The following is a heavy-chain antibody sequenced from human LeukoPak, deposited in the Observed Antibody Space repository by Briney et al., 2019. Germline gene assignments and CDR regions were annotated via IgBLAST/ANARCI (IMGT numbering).Heavy chain of an antibody. V-gene: IGHV3-7*03. Sequence: SGGSLRLSCEASGFTFSDYWMSWVRQAPGKGLEWVANINHDGRETYYVDSVKGRFTISRDNAKNSLFLQKNSLRVEDTAVYYWARAGGPGKVDYWGQGTLLTVSS. CDR1: GFTFSDYW. CDR3: ARAGGPGKVDY. CDR2: INHDGRET. J-gene: IGHJ4*02. D-gene: IGHD1-26*01.